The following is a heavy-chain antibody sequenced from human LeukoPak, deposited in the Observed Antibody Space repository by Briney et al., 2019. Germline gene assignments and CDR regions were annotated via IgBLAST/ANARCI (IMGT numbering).Heavy chain of an antibody. CDR1: GFTFNNYG. Sequence: GGSLRLSCAASGFTFNNYGFHWVRQAPGKGLEWVGFIRYDGSNKYYADSVKGRFTISRDNSKNTLYLQMNSLRAEDTAVYYCAPGLWSYDSSAPRFDYWGQGTLVTVSS. CDR3: APGLWSYDSSAPRFDY. D-gene: IGHD3-22*01. CDR2: IRYDGSNK. J-gene: IGHJ4*02. V-gene: IGHV3-30*02.